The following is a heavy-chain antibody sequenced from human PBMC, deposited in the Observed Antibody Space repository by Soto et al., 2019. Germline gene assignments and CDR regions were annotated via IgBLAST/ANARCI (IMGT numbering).Heavy chain of an antibody. J-gene: IGHJ4*02. CDR3: ARDTPGVTNYFDY. CDR1: GGSISSGVYF. Sequence: SETLSLTCTVSGGSISSGVYFWSWVRQHPGQGLDWIGYIYNSGSTYYNPSLESRVTISVDMSKNQFSLNLSSVTAADTAVYYCARDTPGVTNYFDYWGQGILVTVSS. CDR2: IYNSGST. V-gene: IGHV4-31*03. D-gene: IGHD4-4*01.